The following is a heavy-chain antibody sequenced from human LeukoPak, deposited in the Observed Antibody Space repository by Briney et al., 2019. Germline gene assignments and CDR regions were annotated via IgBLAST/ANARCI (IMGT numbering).Heavy chain of an antibody. V-gene: IGHV4-39*01. CDR3: AGRYSSSGFDY. D-gene: IGHD6-13*01. CDR2: IYYSGST. Sequence: WIRQPXXXXXEWIGSIYYSGSTYYNPSLKSRVTISVDTSKNQFSLKLSSVTAADTAVYYCAGRYSSSGFDYWGQGTLVTVSS. J-gene: IGHJ4*02.